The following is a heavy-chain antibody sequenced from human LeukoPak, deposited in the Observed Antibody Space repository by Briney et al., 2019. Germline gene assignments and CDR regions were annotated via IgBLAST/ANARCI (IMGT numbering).Heavy chain of an antibody. D-gene: IGHD3-22*01. CDR2: ISYDGSNK. J-gene: IGHJ4*02. V-gene: IGHV3-30-3*01. Sequence: GGSLRLSCEASGFTFNSCAIHWVRQAPGRGLEWVAVISYDGSNKYFADSVKGRITMSRDNSKNTLYLQMNSLRAEDTAVYYCATLIAYWGQGTLVTVSS. CDR3: ATLIAY. CDR1: GFTFNSCA.